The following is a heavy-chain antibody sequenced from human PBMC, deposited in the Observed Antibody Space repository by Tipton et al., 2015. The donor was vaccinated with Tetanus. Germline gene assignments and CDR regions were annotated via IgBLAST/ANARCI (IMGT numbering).Heavy chain of an antibody. D-gene: IGHD3-10*01. V-gene: IGHV4-39*01. CDR1: GASIIDKKHY. Sequence: TLSLTCTVSGASIIDKKHYWGWIRQPPGRGLEWIASISFAGSTYYSPSLKSRVTIAVDRSQNVFSLNLTSVTAADTAVYYCARHLYGYWFDPWGQGALVTVSS. J-gene: IGHJ5*02. CDR3: ARHLYGYWFDP. CDR2: ISFAGST.